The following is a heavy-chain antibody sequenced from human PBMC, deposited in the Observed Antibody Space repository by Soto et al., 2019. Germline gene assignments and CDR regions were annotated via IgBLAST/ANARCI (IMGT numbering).Heavy chain of an antibody. CDR3: ATDRALGYYDSSGYYY. V-gene: IGHV1-24*01. CDR1: GYTLTELS. CDR2: FDPEDGET. J-gene: IGHJ4*02. Sequence: ASVKVSCKVSGYTLTELSMHWVRQAPGKGLEWMGGFDPEDGETIYAQKFQGRVTMTEDTSTDTAYMELSSLRAEDTAVYYCATDRALGYYDSSGYYYWGQGTLVTVSS. D-gene: IGHD3-22*01.